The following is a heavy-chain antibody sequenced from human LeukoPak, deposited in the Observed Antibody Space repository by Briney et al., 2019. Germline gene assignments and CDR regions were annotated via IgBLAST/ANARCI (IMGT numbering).Heavy chain of an antibody. CDR2: ISGTGSHI. CDR3: VREPGAPRGWFDS. CDR1: GFTFSSYS. Sequence: GGPLRLSCAASGFTFSSYSMNWVRQAPGKGLEWVSSISGTGSHIYSADSMKGRFIISRDNAKNSLYLQMNSLRAEDTAVYYCVREPGAPRGWFDSWGQGTLVTVSS. D-gene: IGHD7-27*01. V-gene: IGHV3-21*01. J-gene: IGHJ5*01.